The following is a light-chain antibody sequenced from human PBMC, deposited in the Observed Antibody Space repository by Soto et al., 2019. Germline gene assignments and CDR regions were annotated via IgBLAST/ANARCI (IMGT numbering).Light chain of an antibody. V-gene: IGKV3-15*01. J-gene: IGKJ1*01. CDR1: QSISDT. CDR2: SAS. Sequence: EIVITQSPATLSVSPGGRATLSCRASQSISDTLAWYQQKPGQAPRLLIYSASRRATGFPARFSGSGSGTDFTLTISSLQPDDFATYYCQQYNTYSPERTFGQGTKVDI. CDR3: QQYNTYSPERT.